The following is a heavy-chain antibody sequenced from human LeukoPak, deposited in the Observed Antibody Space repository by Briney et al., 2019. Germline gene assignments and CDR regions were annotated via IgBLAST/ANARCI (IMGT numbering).Heavy chain of an antibody. CDR1: GASISSTTYY. CDR3: ARDREARVVVVAATANWFDP. Sequence: SETLSLTCTVSGASISSTTYYWGWIRQPPRKGLEWIASIYYSGSTYYNPSLKSQVTISVDTSKNQFSLKLSSVTAADTAVYYCARDREARVVVVAATANWFDPWGQGTLVTVSS. V-gene: IGHV4-39*02. J-gene: IGHJ5*02. CDR2: IYYSGST. D-gene: IGHD2-15*01.